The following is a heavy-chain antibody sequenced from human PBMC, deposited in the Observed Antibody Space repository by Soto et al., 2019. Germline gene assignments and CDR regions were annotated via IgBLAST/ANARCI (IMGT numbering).Heavy chain of an antibody. CDR3: AKDMHSGSYYYFDY. CDR1: GFSFREYA. D-gene: IGHD1-26*01. J-gene: IGHJ4*02. Sequence: XXSLRLSFAAFGFSFREYAMGWVLQAPGKGLEWVSRISSSGGSTYYADSVKGRFTVSRDNSKNTLYLQMNSLRDEDTAEYYCAKDMHSGSYYYFDYWGQGTPVTVSS. CDR2: ISSSGGST. V-gene: IGHV3-23*01.